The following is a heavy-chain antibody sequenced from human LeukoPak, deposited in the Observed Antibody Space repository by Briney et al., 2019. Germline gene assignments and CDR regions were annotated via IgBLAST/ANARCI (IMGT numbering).Heavy chain of an antibody. CDR3: ARDLGYSGSLRHEYFQH. Sequence: ASVKVSCKASGYTFTSYGISWVRQAPGQGLEWMGWISAYNGNTNYAQKLQGRVTMTTDTSTSTAYMELRSLRSDDTAVYYCARDLGYSGSLRHEYFQHWGQGTLVTVSS. V-gene: IGHV1-18*01. CDR2: ISAYNGNT. D-gene: IGHD1-26*01. CDR1: GYTFTSYG. J-gene: IGHJ1*01.